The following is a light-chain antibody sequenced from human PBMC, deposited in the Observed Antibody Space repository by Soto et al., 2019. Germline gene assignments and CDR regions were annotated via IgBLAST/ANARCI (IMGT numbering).Light chain of an antibody. Sequence: EIVLTQSPGTLSLSPGERATLSCRTSESVTSTYLAWYQQKPGQPPRLLIYAASSRATGIPDRFSGSGSGTAFTLTISRLEPEDFAVYDWQVFGSSPRYTFGRGTKLEIK. CDR2: AAS. CDR1: ESVTSTY. V-gene: IGKV3-20*01. CDR3: QVFGSSPRYT. J-gene: IGKJ2*01.